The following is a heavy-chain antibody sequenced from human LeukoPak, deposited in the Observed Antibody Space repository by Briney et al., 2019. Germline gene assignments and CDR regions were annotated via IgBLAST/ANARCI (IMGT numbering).Heavy chain of an antibody. J-gene: IGHJ4*02. CDR1: GYSITNAYY. CDR3: ARVATAGTYYFDY. Sequence: SETLSLTCTASGYSITNAYYWGWIRQPPGKGLEWIGSIYHSGSTYYNPSLKSRVTISVDTSKNQFSLKLSSVTAADTAVYYCARVATAGTYYFDYWGQGTLVTVSS. CDR2: IYHSGST. D-gene: IGHD6-13*01. V-gene: IGHV4-38-2*02.